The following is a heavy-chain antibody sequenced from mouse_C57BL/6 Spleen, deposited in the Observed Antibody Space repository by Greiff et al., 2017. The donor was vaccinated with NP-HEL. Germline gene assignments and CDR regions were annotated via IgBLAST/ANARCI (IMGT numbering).Heavy chain of an antibody. V-gene: IGHV5-9-1*02. D-gene: IGHD1-1*01. J-gene: IGHJ4*01. Sequence: EVKLVESGEGLVKPGGSLKLSCAASGFTFSSYAMSWVRQTPEKRLAWVAYISSGGDYIYYADTVKGRFTISRDNARNTLYLRMSSLKSEDTAMYYCTRGGENYYGSSPYYYAMDYWGQGTSVTVSS. CDR2: ISSGGDYI. CDR1: GFTFSSYA. CDR3: TRGGENYYGSSPYYYAMDY.